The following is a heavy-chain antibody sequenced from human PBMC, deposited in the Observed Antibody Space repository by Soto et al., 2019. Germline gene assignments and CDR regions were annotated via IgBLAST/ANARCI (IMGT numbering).Heavy chain of an antibody. V-gene: IGHV1-46*01. Sequence: QVQLVQSGAEVKKPGASVKVSCKASGYTLTKYYMHWVRQAPGQGLEWMGIINPSGGTTTYAQNFQGGVXXPXDXSTSTVYMAVSSLISEDTAVYYCARGAAAGVRTFDYWGQGTLVTVSS. J-gene: IGHJ4*02. CDR2: INPSGGTT. D-gene: IGHD6-13*01. CDR3: ARGAAAGVRTFDY. CDR1: GYTLTKYY.